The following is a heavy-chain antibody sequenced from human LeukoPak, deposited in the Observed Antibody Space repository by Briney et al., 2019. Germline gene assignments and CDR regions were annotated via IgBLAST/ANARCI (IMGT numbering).Heavy chain of an antibody. V-gene: IGHV4-31*03. CDR1: GGSISSGGYY. CDR2: IYYSGST. D-gene: IGHD2-15*01. CDR3: ARQEGYCSGGSCYSLDY. Sequence: SETLSLTCTVSGGSISSGGYYWGWIRQHSGKGLEWIGYIYYSGSTYYNPSLKSRVTISVDTSKNQFSLKLSSVTAADTAVYYCARQEGYCSGGSCYSLDYWGQGTLVTVSS. J-gene: IGHJ4*02.